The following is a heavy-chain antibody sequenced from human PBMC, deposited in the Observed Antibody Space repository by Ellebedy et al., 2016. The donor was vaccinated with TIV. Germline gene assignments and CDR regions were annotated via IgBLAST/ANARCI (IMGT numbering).Heavy chain of an antibody. CDR3: AREEGVGYGLDY. CDR2: IYSDGST. D-gene: IGHD2-8*01. J-gene: IGHJ4*02. Sequence: GESLKISCAASGFTVSSNYMSWVRQAPGKGLEWVSVIYSDGSTYYADSVKGRFTISRHKSKNTVYLQMNSLRAEDTAVYYCAREEGVGYGLDYWGQGALVTVSS. V-gene: IGHV3-53*01. CDR1: GFTVSSNY.